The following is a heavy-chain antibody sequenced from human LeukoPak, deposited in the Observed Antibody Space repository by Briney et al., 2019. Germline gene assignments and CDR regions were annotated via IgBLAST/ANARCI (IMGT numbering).Heavy chain of an antibody. Sequence: GASVKVSCRASGYTFTGYYMHWVRQAPGQGLEWMGWINPNSGGTNYAQKFQGRVTTTRDTSISTAYMELSRLRSDDTAVYYCARWATYGSDDAFDIWGQGTMVTVSS. CDR3: ARWATYGSDDAFDI. D-gene: IGHD3-10*01. V-gene: IGHV1-2*02. J-gene: IGHJ3*02. CDR1: GYTFTGYY. CDR2: INPNSGGT.